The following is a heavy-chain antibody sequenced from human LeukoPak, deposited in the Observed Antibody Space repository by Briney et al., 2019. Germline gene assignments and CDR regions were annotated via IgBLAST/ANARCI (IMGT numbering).Heavy chain of an antibody. CDR3: AKDLRPDGINDFDH. V-gene: IGHV4-59*01. D-gene: IGHD1-1*01. J-gene: IGHJ4*02. CDR1: GGSISSYY. Sequence: SETLSLTCTVSGGSISSYYWSWIRQPPGKGLEWIGYIYYSGSTNYNPSLKSRVTISVDTSKNQFSLKLSSVTAADTAVYYCAKDLRPDGINDFDHWGQGTLVTVSS. CDR2: IYYSGST.